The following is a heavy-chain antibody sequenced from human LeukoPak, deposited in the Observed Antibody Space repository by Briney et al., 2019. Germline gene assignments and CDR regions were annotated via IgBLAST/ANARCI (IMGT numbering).Heavy chain of an antibody. CDR1: GGSISSFY. D-gene: IGHD3-22*01. CDR3: ARLYYYDSSGLSRGAFDI. CDR2: IYYSGST. J-gene: IGHJ3*02. V-gene: IGHV4-59*08. Sequence: KPSETLSLTCTVSGGSISSFYWSWIRQPPGKGLEWIGYIYYSGSTSYYPSLKSRLTISVDTSKSQFSLKLSSVTAADTAVYYCARLYYYDSSGLSRGAFDIWGQGTMVTVSS.